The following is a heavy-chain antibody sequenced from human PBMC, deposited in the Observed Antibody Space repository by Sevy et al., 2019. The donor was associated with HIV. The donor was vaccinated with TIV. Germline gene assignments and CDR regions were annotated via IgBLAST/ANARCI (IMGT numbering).Heavy chain of an antibody. V-gene: IGHV3-43*01. CDR3: AKDGGYQIAVAGYYFDY. J-gene: IGHJ4*02. D-gene: IGHD6-19*01. Sequence: GESLRLSCAASGFTFDDYTMHWVRQAPGKGLEWVSLISWDGGSTYYADSVKGRFTISRDNSKNSLYLQMNSLRTEDTALYYCAKDGGYQIAVAGYYFDYWGQGTLVTVSS. CDR1: GFTFDDYT. CDR2: ISWDGGST.